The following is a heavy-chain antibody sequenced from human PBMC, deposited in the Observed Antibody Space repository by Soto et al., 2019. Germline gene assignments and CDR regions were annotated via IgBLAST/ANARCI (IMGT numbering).Heavy chain of an antibody. Sequence: QIQLHESGPGLVKPSETLSLTCSVSGVSISGSTFYWGWIRQSPGKGLEWIGSVYYNENTYYNPSLASRVTISLQPSKNQFSLSLRSVTAADTAVYYCARLLGLRAAESWGQGTLLTVSS. J-gene: IGHJ1*01. CDR2: VYYNENT. CDR3: ARLLGLRAAES. V-gene: IGHV4-39*01. D-gene: IGHD3-16*01. CDR1: GVSISGSTFY.